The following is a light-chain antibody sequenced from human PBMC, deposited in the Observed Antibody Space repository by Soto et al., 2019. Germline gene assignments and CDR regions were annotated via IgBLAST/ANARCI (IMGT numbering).Light chain of an antibody. Sequence: QSVLTQPASVSGSPGQSITISCTGTSSDIGAYNYVSWYKQHPGKAPKLLIYEVTNRPSGVSDHFSGSKSGNTASLTISGLQAEDEANYYCNSYATLSNRVFGTGTKVTVL. V-gene: IGLV2-14*01. CDR1: SSDIGAYNY. CDR2: EVT. J-gene: IGLJ1*01. CDR3: NSYATLSNRV.